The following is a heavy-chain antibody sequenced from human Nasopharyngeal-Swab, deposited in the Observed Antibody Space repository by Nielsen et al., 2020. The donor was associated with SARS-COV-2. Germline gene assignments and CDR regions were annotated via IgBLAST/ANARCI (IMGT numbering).Heavy chain of an antibody. Sequence: SETLSLTCPVSGGSISSSSYYWGWIRQPPGKGLEWIGSIYYSGSTYYNPSLKSRVTISVDTSKNQFSLKLSSVTAADTAVYYCVGSSWYGDYYYYGMDVWGQGTTVTVSS. D-gene: IGHD6-13*01. CDR1: GGSISSSSYY. CDR2: IYYSGST. V-gene: IGHV4-39*07. J-gene: IGHJ6*02. CDR3: VGSSWYGDYYYYGMDV.